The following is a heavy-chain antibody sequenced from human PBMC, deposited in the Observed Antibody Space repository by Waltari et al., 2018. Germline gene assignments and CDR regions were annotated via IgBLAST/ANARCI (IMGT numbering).Heavy chain of an antibody. D-gene: IGHD2-15*01. V-gene: IGHV1-69*08. CDR2: SQPHSCTA. CDR3: ARPIWSGGSCYGAGEAFDI. J-gene: IGHJ3*02. CDR1: GGTFSSYA. Sequence: QVQLVQSGAEVKKPGSSVKVSCKASGGTFSSYAISWVRQARGQGLEWMGRSQPHSCTAKYAQKFHGRVTITAYKSTSTAYMEVSSLRSEDTAVYYCARPIWSGGSCYGAGEAFDIWGQGTMVTVSS.